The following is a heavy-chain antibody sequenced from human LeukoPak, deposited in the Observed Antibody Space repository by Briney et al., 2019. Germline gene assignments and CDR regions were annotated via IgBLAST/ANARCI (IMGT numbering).Heavy chain of an antibody. J-gene: IGHJ5*02. CDR2: ISSSSSYI. D-gene: IGHD6-19*01. V-gene: IGHV3-21*01. CDR1: GFTFSSYS. Sequence: GGSLRLSCAASGFTFSSYSMNWVRQAPGKGLEWVSSISSSSSYIYYADSVKGRFTISRDNAKNSLFLQMNSLRAEDTAVYYCARVGYSSGWYGWFDPWGQGTLVTVS. CDR3: ARVGYSSGWYGWFDP.